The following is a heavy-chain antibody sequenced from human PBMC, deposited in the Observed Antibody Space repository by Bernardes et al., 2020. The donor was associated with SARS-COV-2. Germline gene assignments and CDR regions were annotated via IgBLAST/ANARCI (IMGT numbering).Heavy chain of an antibody. V-gene: IGHV3-23*01. CDR3: ARGREGGTYQIIY. D-gene: IGHD2-2*01. CDR1: GFTFTSYA. Sequence: GESLRLACAGSGFTFTSYAMNWVRKAPGKGLEWVSGISCSGGNTYYADSVKGRFTISRDNSKNTLFLHVSSLRADDTAVYYCARGREGGTYQIIYWGQGTVVTVSS. CDR2: ISCSGGNT. J-gene: IGHJ4*02.